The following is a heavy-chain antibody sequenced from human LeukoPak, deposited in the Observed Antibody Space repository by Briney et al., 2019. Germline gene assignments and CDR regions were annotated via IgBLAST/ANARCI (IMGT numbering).Heavy chain of an antibody. CDR1: GYTFTSYA. D-gene: IGHD3-3*01. V-gene: IGHV7-4-1*02. CDR3: ARGGADLRFLEWLLRYNWFDP. CDR2: INTNTGNP. J-gene: IGHJ5*02. Sequence: ASVKVSCKAFGYTFTSYAMNWVRQAPGQGLEWMGWINTNTGNPTYAQGFTGRFVFSLDTSVSTAYLQISSLKAEDTAVYYCARGGADLRFLEWLLRYNWFDPWGQGTLVTVSS.